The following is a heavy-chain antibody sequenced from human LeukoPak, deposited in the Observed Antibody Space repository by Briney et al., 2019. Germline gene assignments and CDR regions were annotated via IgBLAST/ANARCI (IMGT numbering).Heavy chain of an antibody. Sequence: SVKVSCKASGGTFSSYAISWVRQAPGQGLEWMGGIIPIFGTANYAQKFQGRVTITADESTSTAYMELRSLRSDDTAVYYCARLGYCSGGSCYGTYYFDYWGQGTLVTVSS. J-gene: IGHJ4*02. CDR2: IIPIFGTA. V-gene: IGHV1-69*13. D-gene: IGHD2-15*01. CDR1: GGTFSSYA. CDR3: ARLGYCSGGSCYGTYYFDY.